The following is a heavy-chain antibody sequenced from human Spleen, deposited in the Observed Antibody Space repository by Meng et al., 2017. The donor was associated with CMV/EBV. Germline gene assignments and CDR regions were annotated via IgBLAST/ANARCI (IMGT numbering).Heavy chain of an antibody. Sequence: GESLKISCAASGFTFSSYAMHWVRQAPGKGLEWVAFIRSDGSKKYYPDSVKGRFIISRDNSKNTLSLLMNSLRAGDTAMYYCAKDHLNYNAFDIWGQGAMVTVSS. CDR1: GFTFSSYA. D-gene: IGHD1-7*01. CDR3: AKDHLNYNAFDI. V-gene: IGHV3-30*02. CDR2: IRSDGSKK. J-gene: IGHJ3*02.